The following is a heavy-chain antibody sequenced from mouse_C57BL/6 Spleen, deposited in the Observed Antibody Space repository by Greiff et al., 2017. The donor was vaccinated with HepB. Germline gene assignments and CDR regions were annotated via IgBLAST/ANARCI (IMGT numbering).Heavy chain of an antibody. Sequence: QVQLQQSGAELVKPGASVKISCKASGYAFSSYWMNWVKQRPGKGLEWIGQIYPGDGDTNYNGKFKGKATLTADKSSSTAYMQLSSLTSEDSAVYFCAIPGSPYYYGSSPFDYWGQGTTLTVSS. CDR3: AIPGSPYYYGSSPFDY. D-gene: IGHD1-1*01. V-gene: IGHV1-80*01. CDR1: GYAFSSYW. J-gene: IGHJ2*01. CDR2: IYPGDGDT.